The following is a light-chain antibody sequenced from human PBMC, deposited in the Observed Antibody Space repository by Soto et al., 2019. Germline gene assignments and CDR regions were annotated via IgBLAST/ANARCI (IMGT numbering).Light chain of an antibody. CDR1: QGISDY. Sequence: DIQLTQSPSFMSASVGDRVTISCRASQGISDYLAWYQQKPGKAPKLLIYGASTLQSGVPSRFSGSASGTEFTLTISSLQPEAFATSFCQQFNAYPLTFGGGTKLEIK. CDR3: QQFNAYPLT. CDR2: GAS. J-gene: IGKJ4*01. V-gene: IGKV1-9*01.